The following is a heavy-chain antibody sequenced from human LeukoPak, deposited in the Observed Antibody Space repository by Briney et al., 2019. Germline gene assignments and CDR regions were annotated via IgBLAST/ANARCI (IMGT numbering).Heavy chain of an antibody. J-gene: IGHJ6*03. V-gene: IGHV1-8*01. CDR2: MNPNSGNT. Sequence: GASVKVSCKASGYTFTSYDINWVRQATGQGLEWMGWMNPNSGNTGYAQKFQGRVTMTSNTSISTAYMELSSLRSEDTAVYYFAXGELSGWDYYYYYMDVWGKGTTVTISS. D-gene: IGHD6-19*01. CDR3: AXGELSGWDYYYYYMDV. CDR1: GYTFTSYD.